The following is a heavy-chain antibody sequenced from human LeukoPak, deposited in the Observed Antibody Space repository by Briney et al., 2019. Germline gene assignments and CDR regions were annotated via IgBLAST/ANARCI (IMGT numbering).Heavy chain of an antibody. V-gene: IGHV1-8*02. J-gene: IGHJ6*03. Sequence: ASVKVSCKASGYTFTDYYMHWVRQATGQGLEWMGWMNPNSGNTGYAQKFQGRVTMTRNTSISTAYMELSSLRSEDTAVYYCARARNWGSPYYYYYMDVWGKGTTVTVSS. CDR2: MNPNSGNT. CDR3: ARARNWGSPYYYYYMDV. CDR1: GYTFTDYY. D-gene: IGHD7-27*01.